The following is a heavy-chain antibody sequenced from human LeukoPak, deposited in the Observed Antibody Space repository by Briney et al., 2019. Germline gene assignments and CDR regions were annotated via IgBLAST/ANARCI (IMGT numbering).Heavy chain of an antibody. V-gene: IGHV3-23*01. J-gene: IGHJ4*02. CDR3: ASFSSSLHFDY. Sequence: GGSLRLSCAASGFTFRNYWMGWVRQAPGKGLEWVSAISGSGGSTYYADSVKGRFTISRDNSKNTLYLQMNSLRAEDTAVYYCASFSSSLHFDYWGQGTLVTVSS. CDR2: ISGSGGST. CDR1: GFTFRNYW. D-gene: IGHD6-6*01.